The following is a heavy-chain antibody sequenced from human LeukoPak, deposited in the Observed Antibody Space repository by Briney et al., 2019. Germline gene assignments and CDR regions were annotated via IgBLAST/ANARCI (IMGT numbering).Heavy chain of an antibody. CDR1: RFTFSSYT. CDR3: ARDHGDPHYYYYGMDV. V-gene: IGHV3-21*01. Sequence: GGSLRLSCSASRFTFSSYTMNWVRQAPGKGLEWVSSIDPSSSYIYYADSVKGRFTISRDNAQNSLYLQMNSLKAEDTAVYYCARDHGDPHYYYYGMDVWGQGTMVTVSS. CDR2: IDPSSSYI. D-gene: IGHD4-17*01. J-gene: IGHJ6*02.